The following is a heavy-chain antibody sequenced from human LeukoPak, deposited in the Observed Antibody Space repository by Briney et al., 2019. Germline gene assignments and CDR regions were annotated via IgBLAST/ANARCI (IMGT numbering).Heavy chain of an antibody. CDR1: GGSISSYY. CDR2: IYYSGST. D-gene: IGHD3-22*01. V-gene: IGHV4-59*08. J-gene: IGHJ3*02. CDR3: ARVPYDSSGYSYDAFDI. Sequence: SETLSLTCTASGGSISSYYWSWIRQPPGKGLEWIGYIYYSGSTNYNPSLKSRVTISVDTSKNQFSLKLSSVTAADTAVYYCARVPYDSSGYSYDAFDIWGQGTMVTVSS.